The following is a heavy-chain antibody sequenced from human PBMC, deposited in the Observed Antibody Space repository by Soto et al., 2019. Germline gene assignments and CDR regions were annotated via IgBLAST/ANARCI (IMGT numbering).Heavy chain of an antibody. CDR1: GFSLSTSGVG. CDR2: IYWNDDK. D-gene: IGHD3-9*01. J-gene: IGHJ5*02. Sequence: SGPTLVNTTQTLTLTCTFSGFSLSTSGVGVGWIRQPPGKALEWLALIYWNDDKSYSPSLKSRLTITKDTSKNQVVLTSTNMDPVDTATYYCAHKGRLRFFVWPPSPWFDPWGQGTLVTVSS. CDR3: AHKGRLRFFVWPPSPWFDP. V-gene: IGHV2-5*01.